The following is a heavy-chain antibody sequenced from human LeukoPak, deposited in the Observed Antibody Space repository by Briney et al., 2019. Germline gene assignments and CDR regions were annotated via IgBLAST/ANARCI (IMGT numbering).Heavy chain of an antibody. D-gene: IGHD5-18*01. CDR2: ISYDGSNK. CDR1: GFTFSSYA. CDR3: GKTTVGYSSGQKPAWPVDF. J-gene: IGHJ4*02. V-gene: IGHV3-30*07. Sequence: PGRSLRLSCAASGFTFSSYAMHWVRQAPGKGLEWVAVISYDGSNKYYADSVKGRFTISRDNPRNTVYLQINSLRDDDTAVYYCGKTTVGYSSGQKPAWPVDFWGQGTLVTVSS.